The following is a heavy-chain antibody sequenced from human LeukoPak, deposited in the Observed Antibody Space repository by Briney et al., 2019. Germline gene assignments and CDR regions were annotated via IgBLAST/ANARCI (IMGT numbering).Heavy chain of an antibody. D-gene: IGHD6-19*01. V-gene: IGHV7-4-1*02. CDR1: GYTFTSYA. Sequence: ASVKVSCKASGYTFTSYAMNWVRQAPGQGLEWMGWINTNTGNPTYAQGFTGRFVFSLDTSVSTAYLQISSLKAEDTAVYYCARVKNVVFGSGWYWEDYWGQGTLVTVSS. CDR3: ARVKNVVFGSGWYWEDY. J-gene: IGHJ4*02. CDR2: INTNTGNP.